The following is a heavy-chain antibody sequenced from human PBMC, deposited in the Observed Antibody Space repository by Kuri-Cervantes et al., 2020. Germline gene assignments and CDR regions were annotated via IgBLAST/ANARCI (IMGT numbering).Heavy chain of an antibody. CDR1: GFTLTSYA. CDR3: AKDPSSPYGDYDYFDY. V-gene: IGHV3-23*01. D-gene: IGHD4-17*01. CDR2: ISGSGGST. Sequence: LSLTCAASGFTLTSYAMSWVRQAPGKGLECVSTISGSGGSTFYADSVKGRFTISRDNSKNTLYLQMNSLRAEDTAVYYCAKDPSSPYGDYDYFDYWGQGTLVTVSS. J-gene: IGHJ4*02.